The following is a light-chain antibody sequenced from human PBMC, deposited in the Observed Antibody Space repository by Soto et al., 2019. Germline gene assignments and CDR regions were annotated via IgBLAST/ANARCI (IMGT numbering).Light chain of an antibody. Sequence: QSALTQPASVSGSPGQSITISCTGTSSDVGGSDYVSWYQQHPGKAPKLMIFDVSNRPSGVSDRFSGSKSGDTASLAISGLQAEDEADYYCTSYTSDNTLVFGGGTQLTVL. CDR1: SSDVGGSDY. CDR2: DVS. J-gene: IGLJ2*01. V-gene: IGLV2-14*01. CDR3: TSYTSDNTLV.